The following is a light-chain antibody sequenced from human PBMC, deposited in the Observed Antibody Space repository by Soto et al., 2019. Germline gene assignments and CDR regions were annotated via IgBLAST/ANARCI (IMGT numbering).Light chain of an antibody. CDR2: GAS. CDR1: QSVSSN. CDR3: QQYNNWPPPLT. J-gene: IGKJ4*01. Sequence: EIVMTQSPATLSVSPGERATLSCRASQSVSSNLAWYQQKPGQAPRLLIYGASTRATGIPARLSGSGSGTEFTLTISSLQSEDFAVYYCQQYNNWPPPLTFGGWTKVEIK. V-gene: IGKV3-15*01.